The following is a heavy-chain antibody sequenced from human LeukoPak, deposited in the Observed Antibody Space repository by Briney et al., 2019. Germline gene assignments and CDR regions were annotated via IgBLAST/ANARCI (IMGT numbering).Heavy chain of an antibody. CDR1: GFTFSSYA. D-gene: IGHD2-15*01. CDR2: ISGSGGST. Sequence: PGGSLRLSCAASGFTFSSYAMSWVRQAPGKGLEWVSAISGSGGSTYYADSVKGRFTISRDNSKNTLYLQVNSLRAEDTAVYYCATELVVVVVAATGQAFDIWGQGTMVTVSS. V-gene: IGHV3-23*01. J-gene: IGHJ3*02. CDR3: ATELVVVVVAATGQAFDI.